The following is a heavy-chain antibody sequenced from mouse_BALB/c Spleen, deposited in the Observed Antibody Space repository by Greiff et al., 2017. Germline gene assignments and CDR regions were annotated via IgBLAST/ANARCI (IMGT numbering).Heavy chain of an antibody. D-gene: IGHD2-4*01. CDR2: ISDGGSYT. J-gene: IGHJ2*01. Sequence: EVQRVESGGGLVKPGGSLKLSCAASGFTFSDYYMYWVRQTPEKRLEWVATISDGGSYTYYPDSVKGRFTISRDNAKNNLYLQMSSLKSEDTAMYYCARHGIYYDYGDYWGQGTTLTVSS. CDR1: GFTFSDYY. CDR3: ARHGIYYDYGDY. V-gene: IGHV5-4*02.